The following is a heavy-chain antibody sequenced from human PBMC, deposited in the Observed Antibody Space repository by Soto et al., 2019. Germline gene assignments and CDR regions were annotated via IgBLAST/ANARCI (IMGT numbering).Heavy chain of an antibody. Sequence: SPTLSCTASGFTFSSYWMHWVRQAPGKGLAWVSRIHSDSIDTGYADSVKGRFTISRDNAKNTLYLQMNSLRVEDTAVYYCAREGMGFSNWFDPWGQGTQVTVSS. V-gene: IGHV3-74*01. D-gene: IGHD2-8*01. CDR2: IHSDSIDT. CDR3: AREGMGFSNWFDP. CDR1: GFTFSSYW. J-gene: IGHJ5*02.